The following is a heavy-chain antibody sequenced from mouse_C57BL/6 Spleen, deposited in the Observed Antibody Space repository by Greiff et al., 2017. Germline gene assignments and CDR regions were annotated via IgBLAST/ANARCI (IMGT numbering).Heavy chain of an antibody. CDR3: ARSKGGSSPYYYAMDY. V-gene: IGHV1-55*01. Sequence: QVQLQQPGAELVKPGASVKMSCKASGYTFTSYWITWVKQRPGQGLEWIGDIYPGSGSTNYNEKFKSKATLTVDTSSSTAYMQLSSLTSEDSAVYYCARSKGGSSPYYYAMDYWGQGTSVTVSS. J-gene: IGHJ4*01. D-gene: IGHD1-1*01. CDR2: IYPGSGST. CDR1: GYTFTSYW.